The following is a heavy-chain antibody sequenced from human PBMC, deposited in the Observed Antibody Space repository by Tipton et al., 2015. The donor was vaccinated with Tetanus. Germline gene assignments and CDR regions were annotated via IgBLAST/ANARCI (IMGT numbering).Heavy chain of an antibody. CDR3: AKDLRYLSSWHDS. Sequence: SLRLSCAASGFTFSIYGMYWVRQAPGKGLEWVAFISYDGSTEYYAKSVKGRFTISGDNSKDTLYLQMNSLGPEDTAVYYCAKDLRYLSSWHDSWGQGALVTVSS. V-gene: IGHV3-30*18. J-gene: IGHJ5*01. CDR2: ISYDGSTE. CDR1: GFTFSIYG. D-gene: IGHD6-13*01.